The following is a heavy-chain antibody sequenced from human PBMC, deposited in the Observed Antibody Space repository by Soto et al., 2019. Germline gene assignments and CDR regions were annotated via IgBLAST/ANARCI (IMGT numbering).Heavy chain of an antibody. CDR2: SSYGGSNK. Sequence: QMKLVESGGGVVQPGTSLRLSCVASGFTFSAFGMHWVRQAPGKGLEWVAISSYGGSNKYYGDSVQGRFTISRDNSRDTRYMQMHSLRDADTAVYYCAKGPLRLPDYGDYADYSYGMDVWGQGTTVTVSS. CDR1: GFTFSAFG. J-gene: IGHJ6*02. CDR3: AKGPLRLPDYGDYADYSYGMDV. D-gene: IGHD4-17*01. V-gene: IGHV3-30*18.